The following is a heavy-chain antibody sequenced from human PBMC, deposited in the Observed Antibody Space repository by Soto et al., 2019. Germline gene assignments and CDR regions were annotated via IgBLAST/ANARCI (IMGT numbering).Heavy chain of an antibody. V-gene: IGHV3-15*07. CDR3: TTGNYYDSSGYYPPPGY. D-gene: IGHD3-22*01. CDR2: IKSKTDGGTT. CDR1: GFTFSNAW. J-gene: IGHJ4*02. Sequence: GGSLRLSCAASGFTFSNAWMNWVRQAPGKGLEWVGRIKSKTDGGTTDYAAPVKGRFTISRDDSKNTLYLQMNSLKTEDTAVYYCTTGNYYDSSGYYPPPGYWGQGTLVTVSS.